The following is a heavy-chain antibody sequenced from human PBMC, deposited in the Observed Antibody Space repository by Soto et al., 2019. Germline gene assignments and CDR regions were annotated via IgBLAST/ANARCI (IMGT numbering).Heavy chain of an antibody. CDR1: GDSVSSTSYY. CDR3: AREGGVLRLSNWFDS. CDR2: SYYNGDT. D-gene: IGHD3-3*01. J-gene: IGHJ5*01. Sequence: SETLSLTCTVSGDSVSSTSYYWSWVRQSPGKGLEWIGYSYYNGDTNYNPSLKSRVTISVDTSKNQFYLKLTSVTAADTAVYFCAREGGVLRLSNWFDSWGQGVQVTAPQ. V-gene: IGHV4-61*01.